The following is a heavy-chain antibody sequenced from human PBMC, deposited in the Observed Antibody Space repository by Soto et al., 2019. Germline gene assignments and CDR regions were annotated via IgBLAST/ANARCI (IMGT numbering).Heavy chain of an antibody. J-gene: IGHJ4*02. CDR1: GFTFSSYA. V-gene: IGHV3-23*01. CDR2: ISGSGGST. Sequence: EVQLLESGGGLVQPGGSLKLSCAASGFTFSSYAMSWVRQAPGKGLEWVSAISGSGGSTYYADSVKGRFTISRDNSKNTLYLQMNSLRAEDTAVYYCAKPFIYGDGAFDYWGQGTLVTVSS. CDR3: AKPFIYGDGAFDY. D-gene: IGHD4-17*01.